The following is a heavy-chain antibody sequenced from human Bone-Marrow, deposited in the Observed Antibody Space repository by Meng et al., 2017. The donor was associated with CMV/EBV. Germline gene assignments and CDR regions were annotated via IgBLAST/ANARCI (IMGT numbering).Heavy chain of an antibody. Sequence: SSYYWDWNRQPPGKGLEWIGRIYTSGSTNYNPSLKSRVTMSVDTSKNQFSLKLSSVTAADTAVYYCARDRPYGGYSGYDDFYYFDYWGQGTLVTVSS. D-gene: IGHD5-12*01. CDR3: ARDRPYGGYSGYDDFYYFDY. V-gene: IGHV4-4*07. CDR1: SSYY. CDR2: IYTSGST. J-gene: IGHJ4*02.